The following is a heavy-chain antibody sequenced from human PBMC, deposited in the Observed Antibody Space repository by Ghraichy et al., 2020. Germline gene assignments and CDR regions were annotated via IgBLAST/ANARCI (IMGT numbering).Heavy chain of an antibody. CDR1: GFTVSSNY. J-gene: IGHJ4*02. Sequence: GGFLRLSCAASGFTVSSNYMSWVRQAPGKGLEWVSVIYSGGSTYYADSVKGRFTISRDNSKNTLYLQMNSLRAEDTAVYYCARISFGVAVFDYWGQGTLVTVSS. CDR2: IYSGGST. D-gene: IGHD3-3*01. V-gene: IGHV3-53*01. CDR3: ARISFGVAVFDY.